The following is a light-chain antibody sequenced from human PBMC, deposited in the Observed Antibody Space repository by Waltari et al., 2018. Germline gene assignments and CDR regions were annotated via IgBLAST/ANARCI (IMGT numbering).Light chain of an antibody. J-gene: IGLJ2*01. CDR1: KLGDKN. Sequence: SYELTQPPSVSVSPGQTVSITRSGDKLGDKNLCWYQQKPGQSPTLVIYQNNMRPSGIPERFSGSNSGNTATLTISGTQPMDGADYYCQAWDSSPHVVFGGGTKLTVL. CDR3: QAWDSSPHVV. CDR2: QNN. V-gene: IGLV3-1*01.